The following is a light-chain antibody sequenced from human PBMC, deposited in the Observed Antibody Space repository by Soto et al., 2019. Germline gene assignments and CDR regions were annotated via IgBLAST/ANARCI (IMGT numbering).Light chain of an antibody. CDR2: GAS. V-gene: IGKV1-5*01. J-gene: IGKJ1*01. CDR1: QSIRYY. CDR3: QRHNSYSHP. Sequence: DIQLTQSPPTLSASVGDRVTITCRASQSIRYYLAWYQQMPGKAPKLLIYGASSLQSGVPSRFSGSGSGTEFTLTICSLQLDDFATYFCQRHNSYSHPFGQGTKVDSK.